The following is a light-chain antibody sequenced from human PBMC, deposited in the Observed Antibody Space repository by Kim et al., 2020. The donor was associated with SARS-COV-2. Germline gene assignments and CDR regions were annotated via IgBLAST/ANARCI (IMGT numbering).Light chain of an antibody. CDR3: QQRSNWLT. CDR2: DAS. V-gene: IGKV3-11*01. Sequence: EIVLTQSPATLSLSPGERATLSCRASQSVSSYLAWYEQKPGQAPRLVIHDASNRATGIPARFSGSGSGTDFTLTISSLEPEDFAVYYCQQRSNWLTFGGGTKVDIK. J-gene: IGKJ4*01. CDR1: QSVSSY.